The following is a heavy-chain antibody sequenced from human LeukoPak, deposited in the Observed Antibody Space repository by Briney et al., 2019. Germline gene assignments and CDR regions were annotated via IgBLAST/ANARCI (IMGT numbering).Heavy chain of an antibody. J-gene: IGHJ4*02. D-gene: IGHD4-17*01. V-gene: IGHV4-34*01. CDR1: GGSFSGYY. Sequence: SETLSLTCAVYGGSFSGYYWSWIRQPPGKGLEWIGEINHSGSTNYNPSLKSRVTISVDTSKNQFSLKLSSVTAADTAVYYCARRRTDDYGDYGFDYWGQGTLVTVSS. CDR3: ARRRTDDYGDYGFDY. CDR2: INHSGST.